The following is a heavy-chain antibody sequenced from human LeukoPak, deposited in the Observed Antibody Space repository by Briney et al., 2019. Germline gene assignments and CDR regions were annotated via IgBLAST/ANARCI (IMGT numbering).Heavy chain of an antibody. CDR3: AKGVLTTVTISYFDY. CDR2: IKQDGSEK. V-gene: IGHV3-7*03. Sequence: GGSLRLSCAASGFTFSSYWMSWVRQAPGKGLEWVANIKQDGSEKYYADSVKGRFTISRDNAKNPLYLQMNSLRAEDMALYYCAKGVLTTVTISYFDYWGQGTLVTVSS. CDR1: GFTFSSYW. D-gene: IGHD4-17*01. J-gene: IGHJ4*02.